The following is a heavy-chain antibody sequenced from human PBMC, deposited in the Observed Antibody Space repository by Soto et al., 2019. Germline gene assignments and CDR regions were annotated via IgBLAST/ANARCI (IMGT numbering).Heavy chain of an antibody. CDR2: ISGSGDNI. V-gene: IGHV3-23*01. J-gene: IGHJ6*03. CDR1: GFTFSSYA. D-gene: IGHD3-3*01. CDR3: AKLNDFWSGPSGYYYMDV. Sequence: PGGSLRLSCAASGFTFSSYAMNWVRQAPGKGLEWVSAISGSGDNIYYADSVKGRFTISRDNSKNTLYLQMNSLRVEDTAVHFCAKLNDFWSGPSGYYYMDVWGKGTTVTVSS.